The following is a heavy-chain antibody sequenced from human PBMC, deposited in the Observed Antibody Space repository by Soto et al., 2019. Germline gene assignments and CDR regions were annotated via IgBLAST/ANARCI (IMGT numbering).Heavy chain of an antibody. CDR2: IIPIFGTA. V-gene: IGHV1-69*13. CDR1: GGTFSSYA. D-gene: IGHD3-10*01. Sequence: ASVKVSCKASGGTFSSYAISWVRQAPGQGLEWMGGIIPIFGTANYAQKFQGRVTITADESTSTAYMELSSLRSEDTAMYYCARGSIVFGEFSRAYYYFDYWGQGTLVTVSS. J-gene: IGHJ4*02. CDR3: ARGSIVFGEFSRAYYYFDY.